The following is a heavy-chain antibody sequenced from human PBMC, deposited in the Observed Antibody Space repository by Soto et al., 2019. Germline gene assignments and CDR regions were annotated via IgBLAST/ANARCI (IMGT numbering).Heavy chain of an antibody. V-gene: IGHV3-30-3*01. CDR2: ISYDGSNK. Sequence: QVQLVESGGGVVQPGRSLRLSCAASGFTFSSYAMHWVRQAPGKGLEWVAVISYDGSNKYYADSVKGRFTISRDNSKNTLYLQMNSLRAEDTAVYYCARVHSSGWCADYYYYYGMDVWGQGTTVTVSS. D-gene: IGHD6-19*01. J-gene: IGHJ6*02. CDR3: ARVHSSGWCADYYYYYGMDV. CDR1: GFTFSSYA.